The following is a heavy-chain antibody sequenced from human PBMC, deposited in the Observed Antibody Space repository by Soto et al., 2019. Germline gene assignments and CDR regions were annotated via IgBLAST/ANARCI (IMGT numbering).Heavy chain of an antibody. CDR3: ARYGSATYYPTTSDS. CDR1: GGSISSAGYN. D-gene: IGHD3-10*01. J-gene: IGHJ5*01. CDR2: IYYSGST. Sequence: SETLSLTCTVSGGSISSAGYNWSWIRQHPWKGLEWIGYIYYSGSTYYNPSLKSRATISVDTSKNQFSLKLSSVTAADTTVYYCARYGSATYYPTTSDSWRHGPPVTAS. V-gene: IGHV4-31*03.